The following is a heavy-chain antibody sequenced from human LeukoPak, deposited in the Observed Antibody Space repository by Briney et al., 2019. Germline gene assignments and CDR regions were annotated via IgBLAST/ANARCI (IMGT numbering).Heavy chain of an antibody. Sequence: GGSLRLSCAASGFTFSSFGMHWVRQAPGKGLEWVAVIWFDGSNKYYSDSVKGRLTISRDNSKNTLYLQMNSLRAEDTAVYYCASQIAVPAIDYWGQGTLVTVSS. CDR1: GFTFSSFG. D-gene: IGHD6-19*01. V-gene: IGHV3-33*01. CDR2: IWFDGSNK. J-gene: IGHJ4*02. CDR3: ASQIAVPAIDY.